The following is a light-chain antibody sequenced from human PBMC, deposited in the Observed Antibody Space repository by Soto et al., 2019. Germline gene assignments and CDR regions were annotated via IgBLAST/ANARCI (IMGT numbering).Light chain of an antibody. CDR2: HVS. Sequence: DIQMTQSPSTLSASVGDRVTITSRASQSINNWLAWYQQKPGKAPRLLLHHVSTLDPGVPSRFSGSGSGTEFSLTICSLQPDDFAVYYCQQYNTFSGTFGQGPKVEIK. CDR3: QQYNTFSGT. V-gene: IGKV1-5*03. CDR1: QSINNW. J-gene: IGKJ1*01.